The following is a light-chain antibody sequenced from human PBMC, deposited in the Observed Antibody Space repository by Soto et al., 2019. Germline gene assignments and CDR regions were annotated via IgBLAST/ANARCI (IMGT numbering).Light chain of an antibody. Sequence: DIQMTQSPSSLSAFVGDRVTITCRASQSISSYLNWYQQKPGKAPKLLIYAASSLESGVPSRFSGSGSGTAFTLTINSLQPEEFTTYYCQQSYSTPWTFGQGTKVEIK. V-gene: IGKV1-39*01. J-gene: IGKJ1*01. CDR2: AAS. CDR3: QQSYSTPWT. CDR1: QSISSY.